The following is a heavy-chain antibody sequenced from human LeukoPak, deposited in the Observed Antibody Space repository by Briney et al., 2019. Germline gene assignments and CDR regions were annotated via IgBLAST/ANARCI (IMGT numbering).Heavy chain of an antibody. V-gene: IGHV4-39*07. J-gene: IGHJ4*02. D-gene: IGHD1-1*01. CDR3: ARVNWNQLFDY. CDR2: INHSGST. Sequence: SQTLSLTCTVSGGSISSGSYYWSWIRQPPGKGLEWIGEINHSGSTNYNPSLKSRVTISVDTSKNQFSLKLSSVTAADTAVYYCARVNWNQLFDYWGQGTLVTVSS. CDR1: GGSISSGSYY.